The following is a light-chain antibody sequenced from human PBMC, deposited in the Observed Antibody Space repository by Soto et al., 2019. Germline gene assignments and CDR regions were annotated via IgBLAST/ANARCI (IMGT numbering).Light chain of an antibody. J-gene: IGKJ1*01. V-gene: IGKV1-39*01. CDR3: QQSYSTLGT. CDR1: QSISSY. Sequence: DIQMTQSPSSLSASVGDRVTITCRASQSISSYLNWYQQKPGKAPKLLIYAASSLQSGVPSRFSGSGSGTDFTLTISSLQPDDFATYYCQQSYSTLGTVGQGTKVDI. CDR2: AAS.